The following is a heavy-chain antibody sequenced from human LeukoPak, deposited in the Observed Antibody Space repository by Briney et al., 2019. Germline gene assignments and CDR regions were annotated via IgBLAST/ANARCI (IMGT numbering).Heavy chain of an antibody. J-gene: IGHJ6*02. CDR3: ASLVATKVPYGMDV. D-gene: IGHD5-12*01. CDR1: GGSISSSSYY. CDR2: IYYSGST. Sequence: PSETLSLTCTVSGGSISSSSYYWGWIRQPPRKGLEWIGSIYYSGSTYYNPSLKSRVTISVDTSKNQFSLKLSSVTAADTAVYYCASLVATKVPYGMDVWGQGTTVTVSS. V-gene: IGHV4-39*01.